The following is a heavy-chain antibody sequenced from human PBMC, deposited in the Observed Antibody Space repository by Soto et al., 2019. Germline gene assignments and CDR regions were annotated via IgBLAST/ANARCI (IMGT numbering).Heavy chain of an antibody. CDR2: ISSSGSTI. D-gene: IGHD2-15*01. V-gene: IGHV3-48*03. CDR1: GFTFSSYE. CDR3: ANGGPDSPLDY. Sequence: EVQLVESGGGLVQPGGSLRLSCAASGFTFSSYEMNWVRQAPGKGLEWVSYISSSGSTIYYADSVKGRFTISRDNAKKSPYLQMNSLRAEDTAVYYCANGGPDSPLDYGGQGTLVTVSS. J-gene: IGHJ4*02.